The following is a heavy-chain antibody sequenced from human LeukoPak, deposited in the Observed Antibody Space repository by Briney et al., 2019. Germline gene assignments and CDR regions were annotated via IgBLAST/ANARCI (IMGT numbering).Heavy chain of an antibody. Sequence: GGSLRLSCAASTFTFSGSAIRWVRQASGKGLEWVGRIRSKANSYATAYAASVKGRFTISRDDSKNTAYLQMNSLKAEDTAVYYCTRLKYYYYYMDVWGKGTTVTVSS. J-gene: IGHJ6*03. CDR1: TFTFSGSA. CDR3: TRLKYYYYYMDV. CDR2: IRSKANSYAT. V-gene: IGHV3-73*01.